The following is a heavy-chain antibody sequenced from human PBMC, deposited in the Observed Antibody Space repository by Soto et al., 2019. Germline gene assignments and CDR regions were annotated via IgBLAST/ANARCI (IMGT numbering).Heavy chain of an antibody. J-gene: IGHJ4*01. CDR1: GGTFSSYA. CDR2: IIPIFGTA. CDR3: ARGATAMVGGTPDY. D-gene: IGHD5-18*01. Sequence: VQLVQSGAEVKKPGSSVKVSCKASGGTFSSYAISWVRQAPGQGLEWLGGIIPIFGTAHYAQKIQGRVTITVDESTRTAYMELSSLRSADTAVYYCARGATAMVGGTPDYWGQGTLVTVSA. V-gene: IGHV1-69*01.